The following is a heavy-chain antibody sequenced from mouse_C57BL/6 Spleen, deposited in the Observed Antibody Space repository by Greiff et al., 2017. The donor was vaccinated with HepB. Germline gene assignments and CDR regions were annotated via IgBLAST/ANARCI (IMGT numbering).Heavy chain of an antibody. CDR2: INPDNGGT. V-gene: IGHV1-19*01. Sequence: VQLQQSGPELVKPGASVKMSCKASGYTFTNYYMNWVKQRHGKSLEWIGGINPDNGGTSYNQKFKGKATLTVDTSSTTAYLQLSSLTSEDSAVYYCARGVEGYRYPIDYWGQGTLVTVSA. J-gene: IGHJ3*01. D-gene: IGHD3-1*01. CDR1: GYTFTNYY. CDR3: ARGVEGYRYPIDY.